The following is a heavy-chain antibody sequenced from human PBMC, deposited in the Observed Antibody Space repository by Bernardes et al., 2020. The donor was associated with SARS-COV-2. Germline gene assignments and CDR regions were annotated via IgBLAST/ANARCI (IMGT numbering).Heavy chain of an antibody. J-gene: IGHJ6*02. D-gene: IGHD3-9*01. CDR3: TRDWYDILTGYSQYDGMDV. V-gene: IGHV3-74*01. CDR2: IDSDVSTT. Sequence: GGSLRLSCAASGFTFSQYRMHWVRQAPGKGLVWVSHIDSDVSTTSYADFVKGRFTISRDNAKNTLYLQMNTVRAEDTAVYYCTRDWYDILTGYSQYDGMDVWGQGTTVTVSS. CDR1: GFTFSQYR.